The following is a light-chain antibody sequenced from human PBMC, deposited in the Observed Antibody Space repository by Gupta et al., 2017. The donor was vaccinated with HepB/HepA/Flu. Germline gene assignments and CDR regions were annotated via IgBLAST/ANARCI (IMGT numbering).Light chain of an antibody. CDR1: SSDVGSYNL. V-gene: IGLV2-23*02. CDR2: EVS. J-gene: IGLJ3*02. CDR3: CSYAGSSTFRGV. Sequence: QSALTQPASVSGSPGQSITISCTATSSDVGSYNLVSWYQQHPGKAPKLMIYEVSKRPSGVSNRFSGSKSGNTASLTISGLQAEDEADYYCCSYAGSSTFRGVFGGGTKLTVL.